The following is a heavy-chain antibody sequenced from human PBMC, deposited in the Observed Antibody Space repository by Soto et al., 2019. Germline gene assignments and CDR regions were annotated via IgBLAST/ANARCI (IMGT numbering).Heavy chain of an antibody. V-gene: IGHV3-64*01. CDR2: ISSNGGST. CDR3: AITQAQYYFDY. CDR1: GFTFRSYA. J-gene: IGHJ4*02. Sequence: GGSLRLSCAASGFTFRSYAMHWVRQAPGKGLEYVAAISSNGGSTYYANSVRGRFTISRDNSKNTLYLQMGSLRAEDTAVYYCAITQAQYYFDYWGQGTLVTVSS.